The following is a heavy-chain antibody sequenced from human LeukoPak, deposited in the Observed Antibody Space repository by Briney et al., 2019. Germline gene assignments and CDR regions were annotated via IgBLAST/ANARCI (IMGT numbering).Heavy chain of an antibody. V-gene: IGHV4-34*01. Sequence: PSETLSLTCAVYGGSFSGYYWSWIRQPPGKGLEWIGEINHSGSTNYNPSLKSRVTISVDTSKNQFSLKLSSVTAADTAMYYCGRDLENNGYFVLWGRGPLVTVSS. CDR2: INHSGST. CDR1: GGSFSGYY. CDR3: GRDLENNGYFVL. D-gene: IGHD1/OR15-1a*01. J-gene: IGHJ2*01.